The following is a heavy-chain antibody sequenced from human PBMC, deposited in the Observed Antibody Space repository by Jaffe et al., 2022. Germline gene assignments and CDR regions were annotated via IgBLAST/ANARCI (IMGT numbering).Heavy chain of an antibody. V-gene: IGHV4-59*01. CDR3: ARTRGRNYDILTGYFNYYYYYYMDV. D-gene: IGHD3-9*01. J-gene: IGHJ6*03. CDR2: IYYSGST. CDR1: GGSISSYY. Sequence: QVQLQESGPGLVKPSETLSLTCTVSGGSISSYYWSWIRQPPGKGLEWIGYIYYSGSTNYNPSLKSRVTISVDTSKNQFSLKLSSVTAADTAVYYCARTRGRNYDILTGYFNYYYYYYMDVWGKGTTVTVSS.